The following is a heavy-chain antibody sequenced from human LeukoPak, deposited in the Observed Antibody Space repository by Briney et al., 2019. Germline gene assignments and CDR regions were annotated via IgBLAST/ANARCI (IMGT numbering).Heavy chain of an antibody. Sequence: ASVKVSCKASGYTFTSYGISWVRQAPGQGVEWMGWISAYNGNTNYAQKLQGRVTMTTDTSTSTAYMELRSLRSDDTAVYYCASKIYCGGDCYYFDYWGQGTLVTVSS. V-gene: IGHV1-18*01. CDR2: ISAYNGNT. J-gene: IGHJ4*02. CDR3: ASKIYCGGDCYYFDY. D-gene: IGHD2-21*01. CDR1: GYTFTSYG.